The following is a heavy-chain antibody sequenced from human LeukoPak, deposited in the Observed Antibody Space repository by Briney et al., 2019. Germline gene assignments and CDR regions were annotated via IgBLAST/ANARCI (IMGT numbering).Heavy chain of an antibody. Sequence: GGSLRLSCAASGFTFTKYWMTWVRQAPGKGLEWVGNIKQDGSDKNYMDSVKGRFTISRDNTKNSVYLQMSSLRAEDTAVYYCAKEWYSSGYHGFDYWGQGTLVTVSS. V-gene: IGHV3-7*03. CDR3: AKEWYSSGYHGFDY. CDR1: GFTFTKYW. CDR2: IKQDGSDK. J-gene: IGHJ4*02. D-gene: IGHD3-22*01.